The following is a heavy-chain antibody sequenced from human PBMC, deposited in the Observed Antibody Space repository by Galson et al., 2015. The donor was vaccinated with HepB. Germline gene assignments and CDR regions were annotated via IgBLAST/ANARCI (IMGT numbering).Heavy chain of an antibody. J-gene: IGHJ5*02. Sequence: SLRLSCAASGFTFSSYAMSWVRQAPGKGLEWVSAISGSGGSTYYADSVKGRFTISRDNSKNTLYLQMNSLRAEDTAVYYCAKGPRIVVVPAANWFDPWGQGTLVTVSS. CDR2: ISGSGGST. CDR3: AKGPRIVVVPAANWFDP. CDR1: GFTFSSYA. V-gene: IGHV3-23*01. D-gene: IGHD2-2*01.